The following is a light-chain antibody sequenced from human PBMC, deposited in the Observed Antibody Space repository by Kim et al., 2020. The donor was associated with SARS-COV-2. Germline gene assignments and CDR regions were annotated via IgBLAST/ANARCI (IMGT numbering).Light chain of an antibody. CDR1: QSISGW. V-gene: IGKV1-5*01. J-gene: IGKJ3*01. Sequence: STLAATEGDRVTITCRASQSISGWLAWYQQKPGKAPKLLIYHASSLESGVPSRFSGSGSGTEFTLTINSLQPDDFATYYCQHLGTFGLGTKVDIK. CDR3: QHLGT. CDR2: HAS.